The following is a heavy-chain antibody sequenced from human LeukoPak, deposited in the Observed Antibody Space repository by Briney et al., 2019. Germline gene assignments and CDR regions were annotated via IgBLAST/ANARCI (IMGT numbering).Heavy chain of an antibody. CDR3: ARDTVGARGAFDI. D-gene: IGHD1-26*01. CDR2: IYYGGST. J-gene: IGHJ3*02. Sequence: SETLSLTCTVSGGSISSYYWSWIRQPPGKGLEWIGYIYYGGSTNYNPSLKSRVTMSVDTSKNQFSLKLSSVTAADAAVYYCARDTVGARGAFDIWGQGTMVTVSS. CDR1: GGSISSYY. V-gene: IGHV4-59*12.